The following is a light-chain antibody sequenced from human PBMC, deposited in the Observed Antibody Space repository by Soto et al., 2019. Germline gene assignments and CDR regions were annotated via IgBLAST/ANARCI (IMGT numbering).Light chain of an antibody. CDR1: QSVSSSY. J-gene: IGKJ2*01. CDR3: HQYGSSSLYT. Sequence: EIVLTQSPGTLSLSPGERATLSCRASQSVSSSYLAWYQQKPGQAPRLLMYGASSMATGIPDRFSGSGSGTDFTLTISRLEPEDLAVYYCHQYGSSSLYTFGQGTKLEIK. CDR2: GAS. V-gene: IGKV3-20*01.